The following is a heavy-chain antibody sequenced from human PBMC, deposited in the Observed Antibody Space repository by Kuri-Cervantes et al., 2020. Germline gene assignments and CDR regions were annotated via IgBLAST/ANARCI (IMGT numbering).Heavy chain of an antibody. CDR3: AKVDAGSYYNKYFQH. CDR1: GFASGLTFSSYS. Sequence: GESLKISCAASGFASGLTFSSYSMNWVRQAPGKGLEWVSSITSTSSKIDYADSVKGRFTISRDNAKNSLYLQMNSLRAEDTALYYCAKVDAGSYYNKYFQHWGQGTLVTVSS. CDR2: ITSTSSKI. D-gene: IGHD1-26*01. J-gene: IGHJ1*01. V-gene: IGHV3-21*04.